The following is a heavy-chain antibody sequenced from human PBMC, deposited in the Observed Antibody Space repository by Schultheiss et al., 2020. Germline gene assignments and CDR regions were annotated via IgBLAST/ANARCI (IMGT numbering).Heavy chain of an antibody. Sequence: GGSLRLSCAASGFTFSSYAMSWVRQAPGKGLEWVSVISSSGGSTYYADSVKGRFTITRDNSKNTLYLQMNSLRAEDTAVYYCAKGAGRYYYGMDVWGQGTTVTVSS. D-gene: IGHD6-19*01. CDR1: GFTFSSYA. J-gene: IGHJ6*02. CDR2: ISSSGGST. CDR3: AKGAGRYYYGMDV. V-gene: IGHV3-23*01.